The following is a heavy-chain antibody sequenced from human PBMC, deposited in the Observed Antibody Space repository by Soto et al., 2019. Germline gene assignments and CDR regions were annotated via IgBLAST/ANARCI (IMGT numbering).Heavy chain of an antibody. CDR2: IWYDGSNK. CDR3: ARDSRLRVGSGYGAPRRPQPIDY. V-gene: IGHV3-33*01. D-gene: IGHD3-22*01. J-gene: IGHJ4*02. CDR1: GFTFSSYG. Sequence: QVQLVESGGGVVQPGRSLRLSCAASGFTFSSYGMHWVRQAPGKGLEWVAVIWYDGSNKYYADSVKGRFTISRDNSKNTLYLQMNSLRAEDTAVYYCARDSRLRVGSGYGAPRRPQPIDYWGQGTLVTVSS.